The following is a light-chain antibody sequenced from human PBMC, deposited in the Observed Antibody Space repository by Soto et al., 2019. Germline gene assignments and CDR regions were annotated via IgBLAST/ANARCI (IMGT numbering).Light chain of an antibody. CDR3: QQYGSSQA. J-gene: IGKJ1*01. CDR1: QSVRSSY. CDR2: GAS. Sequence: EIVLTQSPATLSLSPGERATLSCRASQSVRSSYLAWYQQKPGQAPRLLIYGASTRATGIPDRFSGSGSGTDFTLTISRLEPEDSAVYYCQQYGSSQAFGQGTKVDI. V-gene: IGKV3-20*01.